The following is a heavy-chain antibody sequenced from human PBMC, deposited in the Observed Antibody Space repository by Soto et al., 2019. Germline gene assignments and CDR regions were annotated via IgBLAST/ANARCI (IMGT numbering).Heavy chain of an antibody. Sequence: SETLAPTCTVSGGSLSRYYLTLCRQPPGKGLEWVGSLFYGGTTDYNPSLKSRLTMSLDTSKNHFSLKLRSVTAADTAVYYCARHRGPAPVYWGQGTLVTVSS. D-gene: IGHD3-10*01. V-gene: IGHV4-39*01. CDR2: LFYGGTT. J-gene: IGHJ4*02. CDR3: ARHRGPAPVY. CDR1: GGSLSRYY.